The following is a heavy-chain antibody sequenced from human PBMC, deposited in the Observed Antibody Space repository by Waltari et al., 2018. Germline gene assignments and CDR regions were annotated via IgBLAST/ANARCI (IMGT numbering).Heavy chain of an antibody. CDR1: GYTFTSYE. D-gene: IGHD3-10*01. V-gene: IGHV1-8*03. CDR2: MNTNSGNT. CDR3: ARAFYGSGSYSTSYYFDY. Sequence: QVQLVQSGAEVKKPGASVKVSCKASGYTFTSYEINWVRQATGQGLEWMGWMNTNSGNTGYAQKFQGRVTITRNTSISTAYMERSSLRSEDTAVYYCARAFYGSGSYSTSYYFDYWGQGTLVTVSS. J-gene: IGHJ4*02.